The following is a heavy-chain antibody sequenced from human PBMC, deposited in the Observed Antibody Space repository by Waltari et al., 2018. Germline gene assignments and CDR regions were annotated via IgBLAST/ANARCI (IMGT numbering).Heavy chain of an antibody. J-gene: IGHJ4*02. CDR3: ARGERLGLDY. CDR1: GVSISSYY. Sequence: QVQLQESGPGLVKPSETLSLTCNVSGVSISSYYWSWLRQSPGKGLEWIGYISYSRITNYSPSLKSRVTMSIDTSTNQFSLKVTSVTAADTAMYYCARGERLGLDYWGQGTLVTVSS. D-gene: IGHD1-1*01. CDR2: ISYSRIT. V-gene: IGHV4-59*01.